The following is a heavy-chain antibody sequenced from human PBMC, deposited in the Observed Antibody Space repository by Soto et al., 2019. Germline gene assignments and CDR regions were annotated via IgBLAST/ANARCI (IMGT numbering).Heavy chain of an antibody. CDR3: ASADFDY. Sequence: QVQLQESGPGLVKPSGTLSLTCAVSDGSISSSNWWNWVRQPPGKGLEWIGEIYPGGSINYNPSLKIRLTISVDKSKNQISLNLTSVTAADTAVYYCASADFDYWGQGTLVTVSS. J-gene: IGHJ4*02. V-gene: IGHV4-4*02. CDR2: IYPGGSI. CDR1: DGSISSSNW.